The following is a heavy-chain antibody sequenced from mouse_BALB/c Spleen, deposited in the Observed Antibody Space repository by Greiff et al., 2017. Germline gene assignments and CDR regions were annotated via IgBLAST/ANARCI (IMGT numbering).Heavy chain of an antibody. Sequence: VKLVESGPGLVAPSQSLSITCTVSGFSLTSYDISWIRQPPGKGLEWLGVIWTGGGTNYNSAFMSRLSISKDNSKSQVFLKMNSLQTDDTAIYYCVRDEYGNFAYWGQGTLVTVSA. CDR2: IWTGGGT. CDR1: GFSLTSYD. V-gene: IGHV2-9-2*01. J-gene: IGHJ3*01. D-gene: IGHD2-10*02. CDR3: VRDEYGNFAY.